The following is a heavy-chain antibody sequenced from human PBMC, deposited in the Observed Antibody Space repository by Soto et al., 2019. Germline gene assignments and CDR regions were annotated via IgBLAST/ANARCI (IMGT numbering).Heavy chain of an antibody. CDR2: LYNSGST. D-gene: IGHD2-21*02. J-gene: IGHJ6*02. Sequence: QVRLQESGPGLVKPSETLSLTCTVSGGSISRYYWSWIRQSPGKGLEWIGYLYNSGSTVYNPSLKSRVTIAVDASRIQFSLKINSVTAADTAVYFCARDLWVYCCVDCFPLDVWGQGTTVTVSS. CDR1: GGSISRYY. V-gene: IGHV4-59*01. CDR3: ARDLWVYCCVDCFPLDV.